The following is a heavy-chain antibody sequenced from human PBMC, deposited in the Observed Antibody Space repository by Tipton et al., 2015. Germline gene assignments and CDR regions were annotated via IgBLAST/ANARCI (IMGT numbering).Heavy chain of an antibody. J-gene: IGHJ6*02. CDR2: ISHSGST. V-gene: IGHV4-38-2*02. Sequence: GLVKPSETLSLTCAVSAYSISTDYYWVWIRQPPGKGLEWIGTISHSGSTNYNPSLKSRVTISVDTSKNQFSLKLSSVTAADTAVYYCAREAVARYYYGMDVWGQGTTVTVSS. CDR3: AREAVARYYYGMDV. CDR1: AYSISTDYY. D-gene: IGHD6-19*01.